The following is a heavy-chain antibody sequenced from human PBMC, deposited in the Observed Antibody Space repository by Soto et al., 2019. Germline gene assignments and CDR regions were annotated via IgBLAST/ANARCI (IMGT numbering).Heavy chain of an antibody. CDR1: GGTFSSYA. CDR2: IIPIFGTA. D-gene: IGHD6-13*01. J-gene: IGHJ5*02. V-gene: IGHV1-69*12. CDR3: PSAAAVTVGKNWFYP. Sequence: QVQLVQSGAEVKKPGSSVKVSCKASGGTFSSYAISWVRQAPGQGLEWMGGIIPIFGTANYAQKFQGRVTITADESMSTAYMELSSLRSQDTAVYYCPSAAAVTVGKNWFYPWGQGYLVTVSS.